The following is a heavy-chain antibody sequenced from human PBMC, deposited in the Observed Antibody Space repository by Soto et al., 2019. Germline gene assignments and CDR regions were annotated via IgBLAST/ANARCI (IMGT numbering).Heavy chain of an antibody. CDR2: IYPGDSDT. CDR3: ARQSGSGSYYSRHNTDWFDP. D-gene: IGHD3-10*01. V-gene: IGHV5-51*01. CDR1: GYSFTSYW. J-gene: IGHJ5*02. Sequence: GESLKISCKGSGYSFTSYWIGWVRQMPGKGLEWMGIIYPGDSDTRYSPSFQGQVTISADKSISTAYLQWSSLKASDTAMYYCARQSGSGSYYSRHNTDWFDPWGQGTLVTVSS.